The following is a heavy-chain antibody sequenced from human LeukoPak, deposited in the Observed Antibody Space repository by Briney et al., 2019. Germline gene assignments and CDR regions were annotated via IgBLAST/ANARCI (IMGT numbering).Heavy chain of an antibody. CDR3: AREGCSSAACYGIDLDY. D-gene: IGHD2-2*01. CDR2: IVPNLGTT. Sequence: SVKVSCKASGGTFSRSAITWVRQAPGQGLEWMGRIVPNLGTTYYAQKFQGRITITTDESSSTAYMELSSLRSEDTAVYYCAREGCSSAACYGIDLDYWGPGTLVTVSS. V-gene: IGHV1-69*11. CDR1: GGTFSRSA. J-gene: IGHJ4*02.